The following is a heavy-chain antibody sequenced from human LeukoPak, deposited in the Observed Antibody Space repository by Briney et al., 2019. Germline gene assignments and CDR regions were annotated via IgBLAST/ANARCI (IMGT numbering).Heavy chain of an antibody. CDR1: GFTFSSYA. J-gene: IGHJ4*02. D-gene: IGHD1-26*01. CDR3: ASTGSGSYYFDY. V-gene: IGHV3-23*01. Sequence: GGSLRLSCAASGFTFSSYAMSWVRQAPGKGLEWVSAISGSGGSTYYADSVKGRFTISRDNSKNTLYLQMNSLRAEDTAVYYCASTGSGSYYFDYWGQGTLVTVSS. CDR2: ISGSGGST.